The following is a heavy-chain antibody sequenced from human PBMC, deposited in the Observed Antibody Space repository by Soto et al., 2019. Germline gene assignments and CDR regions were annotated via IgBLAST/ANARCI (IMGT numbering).Heavy chain of an antibody. CDR3: ARHFGSPLAAHCFP. D-gene: IGHD3-3*01. V-gene: IGHV5-10-1*01. J-gene: IGHJ5*02. CDR1: GYSFTSYW. Sequence: GESLKISCKGSGYSFTSYWISWVRQMPGKGLEWMGRIDPSDSYTNYSPSFQGHVTISADKSISTAYLQWSSLKASDTAMYYCARHFGSPLAAHCFPSGQAPLVTVSS. CDR2: IDPSDSYT.